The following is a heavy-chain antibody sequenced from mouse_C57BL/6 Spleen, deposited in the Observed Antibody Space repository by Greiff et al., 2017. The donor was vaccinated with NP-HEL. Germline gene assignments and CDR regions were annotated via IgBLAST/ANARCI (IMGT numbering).Heavy chain of an antibody. CDR2: IDPSDSYT. Sequence: QVQLKQPGAELVRPGTSVKLSCKASGYTFTSYWMHWVKQRPGQGLEWIGVIDPSDSYTNYNQKFKGKATLTVDTSSSTAYMQLSSLTSEDSAVYYYASITTVVATPCAYWGPGTLVTVAA. J-gene: IGHJ3*01. V-gene: IGHV1-59*01. D-gene: IGHD1-1*01. CDR1: GYTFTSYW. CDR3: ASITTVVATPCAY.